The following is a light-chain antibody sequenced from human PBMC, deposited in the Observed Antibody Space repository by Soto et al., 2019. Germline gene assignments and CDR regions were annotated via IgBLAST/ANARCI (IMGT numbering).Light chain of an antibody. Sequence: EIVLTQSPATLSLSPGETATLSCRASQSVSSNLAWYQQKPGQAPRLLIYGASTRAIGIPARFSGSGSGTEFTLTISSLQSEDFAVYYCLQYNDWWTFGQGTKVDIK. J-gene: IGKJ1*01. CDR3: LQYNDWWT. CDR1: QSVSSN. CDR2: GAS. V-gene: IGKV3-15*01.